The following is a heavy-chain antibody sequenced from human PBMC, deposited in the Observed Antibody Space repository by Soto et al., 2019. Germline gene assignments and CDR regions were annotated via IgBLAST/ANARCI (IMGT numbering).Heavy chain of an antibody. Sequence: QVQLVESGGGLVKPGGSLRLSCAASGFTFSDYYMSWIRQAPGKGLEWVSYISTSGSTINYADSVKGRFTISRDNAKNTRSLQMTSLSAEDTAVFYCARLSPPPDYWGQGTLVTASS. CDR3: ARLSPPPDY. CDR1: GFTFSDYY. CDR2: ISTSGSTI. V-gene: IGHV3-11*01. J-gene: IGHJ4*02.